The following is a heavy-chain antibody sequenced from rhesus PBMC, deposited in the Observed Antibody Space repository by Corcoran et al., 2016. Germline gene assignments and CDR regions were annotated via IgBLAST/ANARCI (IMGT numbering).Heavy chain of an antibody. CDR3: ARSYWGDYFDY. CDR1: GGSISDDYY. J-gene: IGHJ4*01. V-gene: IGHV4-106*01. Sequence: QLQLQESGPGLVKPSETLSLTCAVSGGSISDDYYWRWIRQPPGKGLEWIGYIYGSGGGTNYNPSLKNRVTISIDTSKNQFSLKLSSVTAADTAVYYCARSYWGDYFDYWGQGVLVTVSS. D-gene: IGHD3-34*01. CDR2: IYGSGGGT.